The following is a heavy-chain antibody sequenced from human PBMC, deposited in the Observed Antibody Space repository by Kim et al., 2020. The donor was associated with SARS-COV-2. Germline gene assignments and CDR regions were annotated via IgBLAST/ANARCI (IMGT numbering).Heavy chain of an antibody. CDR1: GFSFSSHT. J-gene: IGHJ4*02. CDR2: MSYDGKNK. D-gene: IGHD3-3*01. V-gene: IGHV3-30*04. CDR3: ARDSPSLPRADWLLCY. Sequence: GGSLRLSCVVSGFSFSSHTMHWVRQAPGKGLEWVAVMSYDGKNKYYADSVKGRFTISRDNSKSTLYLQMNSLRAEDSAVYYCARDSPSLPRADWLLCYWGQGTLVSVSS.